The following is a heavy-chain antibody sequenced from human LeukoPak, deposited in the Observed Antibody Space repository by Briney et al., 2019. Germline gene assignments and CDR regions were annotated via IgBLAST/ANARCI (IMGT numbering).Heavy chain of an antibody. Sequence: SVKVSCKASGYTFTSYYMHWVRQAPGQGLEWMGGIIPIFGTANYAQKFQGRVTITADESTSTAYMELSSLRSEDTAVYYCARVGPVTGTTGYNPNYYYYGMDVWGQGTTVTVSS. D-gene: IGHD1-7*01. CDR3: ARVGPVTGTTGYNPNYYYYGMDV. CDR2: IIPIFGTA. J-gene: IGHJ6*02. CDR1: GYTFTSYY. V-gene: IGHV1-69*13.